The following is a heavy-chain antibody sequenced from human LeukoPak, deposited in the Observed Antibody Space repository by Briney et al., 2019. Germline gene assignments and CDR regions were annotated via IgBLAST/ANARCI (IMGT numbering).Heavy chain of an antibody. CDR3: ARHEEEDDYNAKTFDY. V-gene: IGHV4-39*01. J-gene: IGHJ4*02. CDR2: TYYSRNT. CDR1: GGSISSSANF. Sequence: SETLSLTCTVSGGSISSSANFWGWVRQPPGRGLEWIASTYYSRNTYYNPSLKSRVTISVDTSRNQFSLKLSSVTAADTAVYYCARHEEEDDYNAKTFDYWGQGTLVTVSS. D-gene: IGHD5-24*01.